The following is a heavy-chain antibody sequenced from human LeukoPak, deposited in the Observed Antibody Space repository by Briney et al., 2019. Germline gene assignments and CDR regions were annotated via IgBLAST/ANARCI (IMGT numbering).Heavy chain of an antibody. J-gene: IGHJ4*02. CDR3: ARVGTPHGSKPPYDY. CDR2: ISSSSSYI. D-gene: IGHD4-23*01. CDR1: GFTFSSYS. Sequence: PGGSLRLSCAASGFTFSSYSMNWVRQAPGKGLEWVSSISSSSSYIYYADSVKGRFTISRDNAKNSLYLQMNSLRAEDTAVYYCARVGTPHGSKPPYDYWGQGTLVTVSS. V-gene: IGHV3-21*01.